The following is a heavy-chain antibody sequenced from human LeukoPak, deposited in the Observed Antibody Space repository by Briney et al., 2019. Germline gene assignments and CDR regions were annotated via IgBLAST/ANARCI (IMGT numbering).Heavy chain of an antibody. V-gene: IGHV4-59*01. J-gene: IGHJ3*02. CDR2: IYYSGST. CDR1: GGSISSYY. CDR3: ARGGYYYDSNGYWGAFDI. Sequence: SETLSLTCTVSGGSISSYYWSWLRQPPGKGLEWIGYIYYSGSTNYNPSLKSRVTISVDTSKNQFSLKLSSVTAADTAVYYCARGGYYYDSNGYWGAFDIWGQGTMVTVSS. D-gene: IGHD3-22*01.